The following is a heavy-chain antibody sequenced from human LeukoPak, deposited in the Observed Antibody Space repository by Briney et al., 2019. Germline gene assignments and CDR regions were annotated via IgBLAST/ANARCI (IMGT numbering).Heavy chain of an antibody. CDR1: GGIFSSYA. CDR3: ARDLPPYYFDY. V-gene: IGHV1-69*04. Sequence: SVKVSCKASGGIFSSYAISWVRQAPGQGLEWMGRIIPILGIANYAQKFQGRVTITADKSTSTAYMDLSSLRSEDAAVYYCARDLPPYYFDYWGQGTLVTVSS. J-gene: IGHJ4*02. CDR2: IIPILGIA.